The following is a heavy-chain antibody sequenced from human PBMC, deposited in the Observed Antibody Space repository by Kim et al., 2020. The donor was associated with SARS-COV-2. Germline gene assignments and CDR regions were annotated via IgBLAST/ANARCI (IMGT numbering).Heavy chain of an antibody. CDR1: GYTFTSYG. V-gene: IGHV1-18*04. Sequence: ASVKVSCKASGYTFTSYGISWVRQAPGQGLEWMGWISAYNGNTNYAQKLQGRVTMTTDTSTSTAYMELRSLRSDDTAVYYCARDHNEKYYDILTGYHWGNFDYWGQGTLVTVSS. CDR2: ISAYNGNT. J-gene: IGHJ4*02. CDR3: ARDHNEKYYDILTGYHWGNFDY. D-gene: IGHD3-9*01.